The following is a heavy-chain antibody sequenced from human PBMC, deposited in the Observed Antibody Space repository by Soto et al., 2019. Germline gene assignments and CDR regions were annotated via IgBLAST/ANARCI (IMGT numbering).Heavy chain of an antibody. CDR1: GFTFSSYS. V-gene: IGHV3-21*01. J-gene: IGHJ4*02. CDR2: ISSSSSYI. Sequence: GGSLRLSCAASGFTFSSYSMNWVRQAPGKGLEWVSSISSSSSYIYYADSVKGRFTISRDNAKNSLYLQMNSLRAEDTAVYYCARESQWLFSFDYWGQGTLVTVSS. CDR3: ARESQWLFSFDY. D-gene: IGHD6-19*01.